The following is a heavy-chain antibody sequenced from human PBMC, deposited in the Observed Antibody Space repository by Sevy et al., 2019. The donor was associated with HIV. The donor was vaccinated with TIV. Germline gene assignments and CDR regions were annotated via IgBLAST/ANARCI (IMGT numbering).Heavy chain of an antibody. J-gene: IGHJ5*02. Sequence: SESLSLTCTVSGGSISSSNYYWGWIRQAPGKGQEWIGTIYYSGITYYNPSLKSRVTISVDTSKNQLSRRLSSVTAADAAVYYCARSYCSRTNRYQNWFDPWGLGTLVTVSS. CDR3: ARSYCSRTNRYQNWFDP. CDR2: IYYSGIT. CDR1: GGSISSSNYY. V-gene: IGHV4-39*01. D-gene: IGHD2-2*01.